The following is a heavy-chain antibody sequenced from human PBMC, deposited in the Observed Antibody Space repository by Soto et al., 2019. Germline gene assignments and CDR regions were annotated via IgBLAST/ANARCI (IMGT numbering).Heavy chain of an antibody. Sequence: PGGSLRLSCAASGFTVSSNYMSWVRQAPGKGLEWVSVIYSDGSTYYADSVKGRFTISRDNSKNTVYLQMNSLRVEDTAVYYCARDRTFDYWGQGTLVTVSS. CDR3: ARDRTFDY. CDR1: GFTVSSNY. V-gene: IGHV3-53*01. J-gene: IGHJ4*02. CDR2: IYSDGST.